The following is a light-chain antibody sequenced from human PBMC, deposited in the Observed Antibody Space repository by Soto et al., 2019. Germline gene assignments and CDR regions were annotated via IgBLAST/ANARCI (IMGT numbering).Light chain of an antibody. CDR1: TSNIGANT. CDR3: SLWDDSLNGVV. J-gene: IGLJ2*01. Sequence: QSVLTQPPSASGTPGQRVTISCFGSTSNIGANTVNWYQHLPGTAPKLLIYSNNQRPSGVPGRFSGSKSGTSASLAISGLQSEDEADYYCSLWDDSLNGVVFGGGTKVTVL. CDR2: SNN. V-gene: IGLV1-44*01.